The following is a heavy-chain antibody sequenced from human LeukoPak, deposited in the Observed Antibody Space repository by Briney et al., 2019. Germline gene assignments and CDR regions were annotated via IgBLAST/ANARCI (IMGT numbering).Heavy chain of an antibody. CDR3: ARYRDYGDYVGYFDY. J-gene: IGHJ4*02. Sequence: GGSLRLSCAASGFTFSSYAMSWVRQAPGKGLEWVAVISYDGSNKYYADSVKGRFTISRDNSKNTLYLQMNSLRAEDTAVYYCARYRDYGDYVGYFDYWRQGTLVTVSS. CDR1: GFTFSSYA. D-gene: IGHD4-17*01. V-gene: IGHV3-30*01. CDR2: ISYDGSNK.